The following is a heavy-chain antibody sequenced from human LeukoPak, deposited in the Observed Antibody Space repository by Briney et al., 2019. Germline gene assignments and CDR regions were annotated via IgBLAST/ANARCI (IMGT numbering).Heavy chain of an antibody. CDR3: AGGTYYYDSSGYYYDAFDI. V-gene: IGHV4-59*01. Sequence: PSETLSLTCTVSGDSIYTYYWSWIRQPPGKGLEYIGYIYHTGDTNYNPSLKGRVTMSVDTSNNQFSLRLSSVTAADTAVYYCAGGTYYYDSSGYYYDAFDIWGQGTMVTVSS. CDR2: IYHTGDT. D-gene: IGHD3-22*01. CDR1: GDSIYTYY. J-gene: IGHJ3*02.